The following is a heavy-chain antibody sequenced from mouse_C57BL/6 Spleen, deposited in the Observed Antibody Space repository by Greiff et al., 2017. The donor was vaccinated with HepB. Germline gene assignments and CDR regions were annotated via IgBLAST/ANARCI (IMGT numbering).Heavy chain of an antibody. V-gene: IGHV1-59*01. CDR1: GYTFTSYW. J-gene: IGHJ3*01. CDR2: IDPSDSYT. D-gene: IGHD3-2*02. CDR3: AAAAQAPLAY. Sequence: VQLQQPGAELVRPGTSVKLSCKASGYTFTSYWMHWVKQRPGQGLEWIGVIDPSDSYTNYNQKFKGKATLTVDTSSSTAYMQLSSLTSEDSAVYYCAAAAQAPLAYWGQGTLVTVSA.